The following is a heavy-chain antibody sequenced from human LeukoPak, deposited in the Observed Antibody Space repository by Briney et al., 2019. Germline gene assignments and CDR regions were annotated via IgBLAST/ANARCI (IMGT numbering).Heavy chain of an antibody. CDR3: ANPTIDY. V-gene: IGHV3-53*05. CDR2: IYSGGST. J-gene: IGHJ4*02. CDR1: GFTVSSNY. Sequence: GGSLRLSCAASGFTVSSNYMSWVRQAPGKGLDWVSIIYSGGSTYYADSVKGRFTISRDNAKNSLYLQMNSLRAEDTALYYCANPTIDYWGQGTLVTVSS.